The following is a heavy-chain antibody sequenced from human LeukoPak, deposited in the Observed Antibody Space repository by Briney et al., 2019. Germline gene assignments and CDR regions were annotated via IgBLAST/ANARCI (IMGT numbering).Heavy chain of an antibody. J-gene: IGHJ4*02. CDR1: GFSFSTFA. D-gene: IGHD1-26*01. V-gene: IGHV3-15*01. Sequence: GGSLRLSCAASGFSFSTFAMNWVRQAPSKGLEWVGLIKSKANGETRDYAAPVKGRFNISRDDSDNTLYLQMNSLKSEDTAVYYCVTEVIGSFPTWGQGTLVTVSS. CDR2: IKSKANGETR. CDR3: VTEVIGSFPT.